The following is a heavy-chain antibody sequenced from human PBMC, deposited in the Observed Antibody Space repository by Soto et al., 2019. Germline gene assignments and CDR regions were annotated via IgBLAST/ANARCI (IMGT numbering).Heavy chain of an antibody. V-gene: IGHV1-24*01. Sequence: ASVKVSCKVSGYTLTELSMHWVRQAPGKGLEWMGGFDPEDGETIYAQKFQGRVTMTGDTSTDTAYMELSSLRSEDTAVYYCATLGYCSSTSCYDNYWGQGTLVTVS. J-gene: IGHJ4*02. CDR1: GYTLTELS. CDR2: FDPEDGET. CDR3: ATLGYCSSTSCYDNY. D-gene: IGHD2-2*01.